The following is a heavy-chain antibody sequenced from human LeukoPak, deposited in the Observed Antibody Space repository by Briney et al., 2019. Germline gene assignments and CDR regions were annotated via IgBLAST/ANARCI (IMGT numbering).Heavy chain of an antibody. Sequence: SETLSLTCTVSGGSASGYFWSWIRQPAGKGLEWIGRIHSSGTTNYNPSLMSRVTMSVDTSKNQFSLNLRSLTAADTAVYYCARYTFGSDYFDSWGQGTLVTVSS. V-gene: IGHV4-4*07. CDR1: GGSASGYF. D-gene: IGHD3-16*01. CDR2: IHSSGTT. CDR3: ARYTFGSDYFDS. J-gene: IGHJ4*02.